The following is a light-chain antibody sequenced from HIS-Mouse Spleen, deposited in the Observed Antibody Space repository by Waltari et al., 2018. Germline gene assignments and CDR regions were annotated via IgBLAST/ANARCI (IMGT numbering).Light chain of an antibody. CDR2: KDR. CDR3: QSADSSGTYVV. Sequence: SYELTQPPSVSVSPGQTARITCSGDALPTHYASWYQQKPGQAPVLVIYKDRERPSGIPERFSGSSSGTTVTLTISGVQAEDEADYYCQSADSSGTYVVFGGGTKLTVL. V-gene: IGLV3-25*03. J-gene: IGLJ2*01. CDR1: ALPTHY.